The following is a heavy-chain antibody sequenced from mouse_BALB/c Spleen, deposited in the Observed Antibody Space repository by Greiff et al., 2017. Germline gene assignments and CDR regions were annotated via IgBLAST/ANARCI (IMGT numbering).Heavy chain of an antibody. J-gene: IGHJ4*01. CDR2: ISSGSSTI. V-gene: IGHV5-17*02. D-gene: IGHD2-10*02. CDR3: ARGYGNYVYYAMDY. CDR1: GFTFSSFG. Sequence: EVQLVESGGGLVQPGGSRKLSCAASGFTFSSFGMHWVRQAPEKGLEWVAYISSGSSTIYYADTVKGRFTISRDNPKNTLFLQMTSLRSEDTAMYYCARGYGNYVYYAMDYWGQGTSVTVSS.